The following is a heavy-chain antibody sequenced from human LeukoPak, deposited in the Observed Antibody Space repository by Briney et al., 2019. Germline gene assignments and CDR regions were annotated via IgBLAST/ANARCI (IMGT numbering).Heavy chain of an antibody. D-gene: IGHD5-18*01. J-gene: IGHJ4*02. CDR2: ISYDGSNK. CDR1: GFTFSSYA. Sequence: HPGGSLRLSCAASGFTFSSYAMHWVRQAPGKGLEWVAVISYDGSNKYYADSVKGRFTISRDNSKNTLYLQMNSLRAEDTAVYYCARPNTAMVTWFQLDYWGQGTLVTVSS. V-gene: IGHV3-30-3*01. CDR3: ARPNTAMVTWFQLDY.